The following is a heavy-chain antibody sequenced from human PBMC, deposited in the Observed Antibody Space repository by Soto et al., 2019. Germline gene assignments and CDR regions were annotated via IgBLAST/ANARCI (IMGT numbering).Heavy chain of an antibody. CDR1: GGSIISNNW. CDR3: TKDGSGHPYYSDN. CDR2: IYHSGRT. Sequence: PSETLSLTCAVSGGSIISNNWWSWVRQAPGKGLEWIGEIYHSGRTSYNPSLRSQVTMSVDKSKNQFSLIVTSVTAADTAVYYCTKDGSGHPYYSDNWGPGTLVTVSS. V-gene: IGHV4-4*02. D-gene: IGHD3-3*01. J-gene: IGHJ4*02.